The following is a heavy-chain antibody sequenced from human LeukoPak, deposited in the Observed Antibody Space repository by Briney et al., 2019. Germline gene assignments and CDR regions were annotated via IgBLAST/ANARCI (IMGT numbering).Heavy chain of an antibody. CDR2: ISYDGSNK. CDR3: AKAGGFGYCSITSCYDYFDY. J-gene: IGHJ4*02. V-gene: IGHV3-30-3*01. CDR1: GFTFSSYA. Sequence: GGSLRLSCAASGFTFSSYAMHWVRQAPGKGLEWVAVISYDGSNKYYADSVKGRFTISRDNSKNTLYLQMNSLRAEDTAVYYCAKAGGFGYCSITSCYDYFDYWGQGTLVTVSS. D-gene: IGHD2-2*03.